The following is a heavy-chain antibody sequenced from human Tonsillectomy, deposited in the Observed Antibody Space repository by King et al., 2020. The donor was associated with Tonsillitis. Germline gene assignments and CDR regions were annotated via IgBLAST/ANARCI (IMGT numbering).Heavy chain of an antibody. J-gene: IGHJ2*01. CDR2: ISYDGSNK. Sequence: VQLVESGGGVVQPGRSLRLSCAASGFTFSSYGMHWVRQAPGKGLEWVAVISYDGSNKYYADSVKGRFTISRDNSKNTLYLQMNSLRAEDTAVYYCARDPLGTWYFDLWGRGTLVTVSS. CDR3: ARDPLGTWYFDL. CDR1: GFTFSSYG. V-gene: IGHV3-33*05. D-gene: IGHD1-1*01.